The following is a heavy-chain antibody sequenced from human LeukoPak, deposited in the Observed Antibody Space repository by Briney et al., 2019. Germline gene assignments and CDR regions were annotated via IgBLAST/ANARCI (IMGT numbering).Heavy chain of an antibody. D-gene: IGHD1-26*01. CDR1: GFTFSSYA. CDR2: ISYDGSNK. CDR3: ARALLPEGYYFDY. V-gene: IGHV3-30-3*01. Sequence: GGSLRLSCAASGFTFSSYAMHWVRQAPGKGLEWVAVISYDGSNKYYADSVKGRFTISRDNSKNTLYLQMNSLRAEDTAVYYCARALLPEGYYFDYWGQGTLVTVSS. J-gene: IGHJ4*02.